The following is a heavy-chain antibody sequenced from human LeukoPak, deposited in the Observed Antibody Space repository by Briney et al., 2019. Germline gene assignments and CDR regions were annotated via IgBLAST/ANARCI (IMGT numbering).Heavy chain of an antibody. CDR1: GFTFSSYT. D-gene: IGHD2-21*02. CDR3: ARDRGAYCCGDCYLGLDY. Sequence: MAGGSLRLSCAASGFTFSSYTMNWVRQAPGKGLEWVSSIAGSSGYISYADSVKGRFTISRDNAKKSLYLQMTSLTAEDTAVYYCARDRGAYCCGDCYLGLDYWGRGTLVTVSS. J-gene: IGHJ4*01. V-gene: IGHV3-21*01. CDR2: IAGSSGYI.